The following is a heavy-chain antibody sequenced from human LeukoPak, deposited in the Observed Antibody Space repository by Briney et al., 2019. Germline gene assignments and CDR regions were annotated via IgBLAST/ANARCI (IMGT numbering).Heavy chain of an antibody. CDR3: AKEPH. J-gene: IGHJ4*02. CDR1: GFTLSSYW. V-gene: IGHV3-74*01. Sequence: GGSLRLSCAASGFTLSSYWMHWVRQTPGKGLVWVSRMSSDGSTINYADSVKGRFTISRDNSKNTLYLQMNSLRAEDTAVYYCAKEPHWGQGTLVTVSS. CDR2: MSSDGSTI.